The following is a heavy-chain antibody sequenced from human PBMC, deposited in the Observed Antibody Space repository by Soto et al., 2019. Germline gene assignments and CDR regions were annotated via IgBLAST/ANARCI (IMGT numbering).Heavy chain of an antibody. Sequence: ASVKVSCKASGYTFTSYGISWVRQAHGQGLEWMGWISAYKGNTNYAQKLQGRVTMTTDTSTNTAYMELRSLRSDDTAVYYCARDDCRGGSCYLDYWGQGTLVTVSS. D-gene: IGHD2-15*01. CDR1: GYTFTSYG. CDR3: ARDDCRGGSCYLDY. J-gene: IGHJ4*02. V-gene: IGHV1-18*01. CDR2: ISAYKGNT.